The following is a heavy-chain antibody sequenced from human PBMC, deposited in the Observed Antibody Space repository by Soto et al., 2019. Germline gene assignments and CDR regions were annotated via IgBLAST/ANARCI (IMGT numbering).Heavy chain of an antibody. CDR3: ARHGGSSPFDY. V-gene: IGHV4-39*01. CDR2: IYYRGGT. CDR1: GGSISSSSYY. Sequence: QLQLQESGPGLVKPSETLSLTCTVSGGSISSSSYYWGGIRQPPGKGREGIGRIYYRGGTSYNPALKRRVTISVDTSKNQFSLKLSSVTAADTAVYYCARHGGSSPFDYWGQGTLVTVSS. J-gene: IGHJ4*02. D-gene: IGHD1-26*01.